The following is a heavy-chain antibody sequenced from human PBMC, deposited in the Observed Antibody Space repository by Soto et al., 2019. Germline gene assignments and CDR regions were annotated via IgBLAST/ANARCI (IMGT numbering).Heavy chain of an antibody. CDR2: IIPIFGTA. D-gene: IGHD2-2*01. J-gene: IGHJ6*02. CDR3: ARELGYCSSTSCYDESDYYYGMDV. V-gene: IGHV1-69*13. Sequence: SVKVSCKASGRTFSSYAISWVRQAPGQGLEWMGGIIPIFGTANYAQKFQGRVTITADESTSTAYMELSSLRSEDTAVYYCARELGYCSSTSCYDESDYYYGMDVWGQGTTVTVSS. CDR1: GRTFSSYA.